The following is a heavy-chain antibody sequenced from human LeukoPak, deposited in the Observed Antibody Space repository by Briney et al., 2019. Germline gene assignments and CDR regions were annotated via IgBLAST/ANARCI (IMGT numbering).Heavy chain of an antibody. D-gene: IGHD6-25*01. CDR1: GFTFSSYT. CDR2: TSYDGSNK. V-gene: IGHV3-30-3*01. J-gene: IGHJ4*02. Sequence: PGGSLRLSCSASGFTFSSYTIHWVRQAPGKGLEWVSVTSYDGSNKYYADSVKGRFTISGDSSKNTLYLQMNSLRAEDTAVYYCAREVSAGNYFDYWGQGTLVTVYS. CDR3: AREVSAGNYFDY.